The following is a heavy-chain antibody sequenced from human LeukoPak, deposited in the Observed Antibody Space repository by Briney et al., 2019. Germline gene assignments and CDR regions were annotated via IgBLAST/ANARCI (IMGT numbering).Heavy chain of an antibody. CDR2: IIPILGIA. CDR3: ARLELGYCSSTSCHPYFDY. D-gene: IGHD2-2*01. V-gene: IGHV1-69*04. CDR1: GGTFSSYA. J-gene: IGHJ4*02. Sequence: ASVKVSCKACGGTFSSYAISWVRQAPGQGLEWMGRIIPILGIANYAQKFQGRVTITADKSTSTAYMELSSLRSEDTAVYYCARLELGYCSSTSCHPYFDYWGQGTLVTVSS.